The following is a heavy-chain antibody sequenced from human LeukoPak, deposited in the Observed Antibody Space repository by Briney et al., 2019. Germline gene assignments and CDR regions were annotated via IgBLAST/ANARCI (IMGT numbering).Heavy chain of an antibody. J-gene: IGHJ4*02. CDR1: GFTFSSYA. CDR3: ARQGQGPTGYYTPLDY. CDR2: ISYDGSNK. D-gene: IGHD3/OR15-3a*01. V-gene: IGHV3-30-3*01. Sequence: SGGSLRLSCAASGFTFSSYAMHWVRQAPGKGLEWVAVISYDGSNKYYADSVKGRFTISRDNSKNTLYLQMNSLRAEDTAVYYCARQGQGPTGYYTPLDYWGQGTLVTVSS.